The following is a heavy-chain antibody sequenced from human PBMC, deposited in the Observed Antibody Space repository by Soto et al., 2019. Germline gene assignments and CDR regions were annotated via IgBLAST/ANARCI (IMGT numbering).Heavy chain of an antibody. D-gene: IGHD1-20*01. CDR1: GYSFTSYD. Sequence: ASVKVSCKASGYSFTSYDINWVRQASGQGLEWLGWMTPISGETGYAQKFQGRVSMTRDTSTSTAYVELSSLTYEDSAIYYCARNKWNTGDFDYWGHGTLVTVS. CDR3: ARNKWNTGDFDY. V-gene: IGHV1-8*01. J-gene: IGHJ4*01. CDR2: MTPISGET.